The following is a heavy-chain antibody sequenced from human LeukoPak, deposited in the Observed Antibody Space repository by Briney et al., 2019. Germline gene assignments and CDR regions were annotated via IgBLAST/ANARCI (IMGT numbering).Heavy chain of an antibody. Sequence: PGGSLRLSCAASGFTFSNYWMTWVRQAPGKGLEWVANIKKDGGDKYYVDSVKGRFTISRDNTKNSLYLQMNSLRAEDTAMYYCATCYDSGPCKDWGQGTLVTVSS. CDR2: IKKDGGDK. CDR1: GFTFSNYW. V-gene: IGHV3-7*05. J-gene: IGHJ4*02. CDR3: ATCYDSGPCKD. D-gene: IGHD3-22*01.